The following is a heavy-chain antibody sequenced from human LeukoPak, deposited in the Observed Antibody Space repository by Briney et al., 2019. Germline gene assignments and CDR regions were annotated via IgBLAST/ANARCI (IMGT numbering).Heavy chain of an antibody. CDR3: ARDLWSGYYGTD. CDR2: MNPNSGNT. Sequence: GSVKVSCKASGYTFTSYDINWVRQATGQGLEWMGWMNPNSGNTGYAQKFQGRVTITRNTSISTAYMELSSLRSEDTAVYYCARDLWSGYYGTDWGQGTLVTVSS. CDR1: GYTFTSYD. J-gene: IGHJ4*02. V-gene: IGHV1-8*03. D-gene: IGHD3-3*01.